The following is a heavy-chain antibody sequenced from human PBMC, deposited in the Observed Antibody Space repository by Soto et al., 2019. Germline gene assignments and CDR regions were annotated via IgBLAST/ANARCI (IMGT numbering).Heavy chain of an antibody. CDR3: ASVSGCDSEYYFDY. CDR1: GVSISSGGYY. Sequence: QVQLQESGPGLVKPSQTLSLTCTVSGVSISSGGYYWGWIRQHPGKGLEWIGNIYYSGRTYYNPSLKSRVIMSVDTSKNHFSLKLSSVTAADTAMYYCASVSGCDSEYYFDYWGQGTLVTGSS. D-gene: IGHD6-25*01. V-gene: IGHV4-31*03. CDR2: IYYSGRT. J-gene: IGHJ4*02.